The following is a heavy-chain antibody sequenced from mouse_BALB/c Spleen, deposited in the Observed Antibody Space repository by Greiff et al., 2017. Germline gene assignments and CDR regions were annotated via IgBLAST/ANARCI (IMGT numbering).Heavy chain of an antibody. J-gene: IGHJ3*01. CDR1: GFNIKDYY. CDR2: IDPENGNT. V-gene: IGHV14-1*02. D-gene: IGHD2-4*01. Sequence: VQLKESGAELVRPGALVKLSCKASGFNIKDYYMHWVKQRPEQGLEWIGWIDPENGNTIYDPKFQGKASITADTSSNTAYLQLSSLTSEDTAVYYCARSGGLRRGFAYWGQGTLVTVSA. CDR3: ARSGGLRRGFAY.